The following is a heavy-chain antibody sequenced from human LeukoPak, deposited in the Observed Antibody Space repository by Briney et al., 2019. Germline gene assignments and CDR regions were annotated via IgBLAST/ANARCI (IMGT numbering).Heavy chain of an antibody. V-gene: IGHV4-59*01. D-gene: IGHD3-16*01. CDR3: ARAGGTRGSYNWFDP. Sequence: NPSETLSLTCTVSGGSISSYYWSWIRQPPGKGLEWLGYIYYSGSTNYNPPLKSRVTISVDTSKNQFSLKLSSVTAADTAVYYCARAGGTRGSYNWFDPWGQGTLVTVSS. CDR2: IYYSGST. CDR1: GGSISSYY. J-gene: IGHJ5*02.